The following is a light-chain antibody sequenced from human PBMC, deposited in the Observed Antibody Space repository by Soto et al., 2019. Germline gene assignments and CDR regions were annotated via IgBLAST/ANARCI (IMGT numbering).Light chain of an antibody. V-gene: IGKV1-5*01. CDR2: DAS. CDR3: QKCDYLPI. Sequence: DIRMTQSPSTLSAVVGDRVTITCRASESVSSSVAWYQQKPGKAPKLLIYDASTLESGVPSRFSGSGFGTEFTLTINSLQPDDVATYYCQKCDYLPIFGPGTTVDFK. CDR1: ESVSSS. J-gene: IGKJ3*01.